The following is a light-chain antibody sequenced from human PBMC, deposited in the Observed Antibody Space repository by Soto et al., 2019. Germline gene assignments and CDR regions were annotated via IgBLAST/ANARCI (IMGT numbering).Light chain of an antibody. CDR1: TSDAVIYNL. V-gene: IGLV2-23*01. CDR2: EGN. CDR3: CSYAGGDTHVV. Sequence: QSALTQPASVSGSPGQSITISCTGTTSDAVIYNLVAWYQQYSGSVPRLLIYEGNKRPSGVSSRFSGSNSDNKASLTISGLQEEDEADYFCCSYAGGDTHVVFGAGTKLTVL. J-gene: IGLJ2*01.